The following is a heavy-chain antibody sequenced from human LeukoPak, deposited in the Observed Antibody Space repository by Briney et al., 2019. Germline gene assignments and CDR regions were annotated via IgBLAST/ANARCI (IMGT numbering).Heavy chain of an antibody. Sequence: GGSLRLSCAASGFTFSSYWMHWVRQAPGKGLVWVSRINSDGSSTSYADSVKGRFTISRGNAKNTLYLQMNSLRAEDTAVYYCARNVLPGYFDYWGQGTLVTVSP. CDR1: GFTFSSYW. J-gene: IGHJ4*02. CDR2: INSDGSST. V-gene: IGHV3-74*01. D-gene: IGHD2-15*01. CDR3: ARNVLPGYFDY.